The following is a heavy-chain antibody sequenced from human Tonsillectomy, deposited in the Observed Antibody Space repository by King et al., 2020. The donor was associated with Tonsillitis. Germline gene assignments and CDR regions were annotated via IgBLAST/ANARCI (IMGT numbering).Heavy chain of an antibody. CDR1: GGSISTYY. J-gene: IGHJ4*02. CDR3: ARVAGTYGGFGQLYFDY. CDR2: IYYSEST. D-gene: IGHD2-8*01. Sequence: VQLQESGPGLVKPSETLSLTCTVSGGSISTYYWSWIRQTPGKGLEWIGYIYYSESTNYNPPLKSRVTISLDTSKNQFSLQLSSVTAADTAVYYCARVAGTYGGFGQLYFDYWGQGTLVTVSS. V-gene: IGHV4-59*01.